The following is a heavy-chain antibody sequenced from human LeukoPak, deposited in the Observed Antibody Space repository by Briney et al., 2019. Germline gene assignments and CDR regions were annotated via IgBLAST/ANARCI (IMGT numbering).Heavy chain of an antibody. V-gene: IGHV3-21*01. Sequence: GGSLRLSCAASGFTFSSYSMNWVRQAPGKGLEWVSSISSSSSYIYYADSVKGRFTISRDNAKNSLYLQMDSLRAEDTAVYYCARDLEYSSSSLDYWGQGTLVTVSS. D-gene: IGHD6-6*01. J-gene: IGHJ4*02. CDR1: GFTFSSYS. CDR2: ISSSSSYI. CDR3: ARDLEYSSSSLDY.